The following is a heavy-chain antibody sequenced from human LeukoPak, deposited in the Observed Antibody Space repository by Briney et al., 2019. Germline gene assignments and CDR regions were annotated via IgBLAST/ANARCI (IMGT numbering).Heavy chain of an antibody. CDR2: IWHDGSNK. CDR3: ANNFDY. J-gene: IGHJ4*02. CDR1: GFTFSNYG. V-gene: IGHV3-33*03. Sequence: PGRSLRLSCATSGFTFSNYGMHWVRQAPGKGLEWVAVIWHDGSNKYYADSVKGRFTVYRDNSKNTLYLQMNSLRAEDTAVYYCANNFDYWGQGTLVTVSS.